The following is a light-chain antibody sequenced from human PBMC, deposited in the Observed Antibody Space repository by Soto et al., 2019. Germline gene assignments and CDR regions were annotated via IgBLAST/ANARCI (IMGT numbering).Light chain of an antibody. CDR2: DSS. CDR1: QRISTW. CDR3: QQYKSYWK. J-gene: IGKJ1*01. Sequence: DIQTTPSPSTLSASVVYVFNITFRASQRISTWLAWYQQKPGKAPKLLISDSSSLETGVPSRFSGSGFGTEFTLTINSLQPDDFATYYCQQYKSYWKFGQGNKVDIK. V-gene: IGKV1-5*01.